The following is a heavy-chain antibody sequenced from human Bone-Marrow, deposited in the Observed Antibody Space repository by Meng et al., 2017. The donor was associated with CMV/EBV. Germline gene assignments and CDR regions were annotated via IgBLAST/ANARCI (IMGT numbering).Heavy chain of an antibody. J-gene: IGHJ4*02. V-gene: IGHV1-18*01. Sequence: YTFSSSGISRVRQATGQGLEWMGWLSTHNGNTNYAQKFQGRVTMKTDASTSTVHMELRSLTSDDTAVYFCARSPILYCDSASCPLDYWGQGTLVTVSS. D-gene: IGHD2-2*01. CDR1: YTFSSSG. CDR2: LSTHNGNT. CDR3: ARSPILYCDSASCPLDY.